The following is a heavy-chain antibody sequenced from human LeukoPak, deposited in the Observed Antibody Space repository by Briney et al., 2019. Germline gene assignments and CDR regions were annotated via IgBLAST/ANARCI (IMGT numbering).Heavy chain of an antibody. CDR3: ARSGLSRFGF. D-gene: IGHD2/OR15-2a*01. J-gene: IGHJ4*02. V-gene: IGHV3-23*01. CDR1: GFTFSDYY. Sequence: GGSLRLSCAASGFTFSDYYMSWIRQAPGKGLEWVSAFSGSGGSTYYANSVKGRFTISRDNSKNTLYLQMNSLRAEDTAVYYCARSGLSRFGFWGQGTLVTVSS. CDR2: FSGSGGST.